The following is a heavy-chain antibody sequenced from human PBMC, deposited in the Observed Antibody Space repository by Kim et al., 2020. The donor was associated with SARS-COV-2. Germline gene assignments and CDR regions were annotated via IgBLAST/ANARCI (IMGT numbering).Heavy chain of an antibody. CDR1: GFTFDDYA. J-gene: IGHJ4*02. V-gene: IGHV3-9*01. Sequence: GGSLRLSCAASGFTFDDYAMHWVRQAPGKGLEWVSGISWNSGSIGYADSVKGRFTISRDNAKNSLYLQMNSLRAEDTALYYCAKGGIVVDRSQFDYWGQGTLVTVSS. D-gene: IGHD2-2*01. CDR2: ISWNSGSI. CDR3: AKGGIVVDRSQFDY.